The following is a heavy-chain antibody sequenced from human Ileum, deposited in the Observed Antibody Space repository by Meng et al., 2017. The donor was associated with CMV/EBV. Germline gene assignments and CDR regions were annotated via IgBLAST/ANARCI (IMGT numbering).Heavy chain of an antibody. V-gene: IGHV3-11*05. J-gene: IGHJ4*02. Sequence: QVEVVESGGDLVKPGGSLRISCAASGFTFSDYYMTWIRQAPGKAPEWLSYISQTSTYINYADSVKGRFTISRDNAKNSVYLQMNSLEPEDTAVYYCSRDPRTLDYWGQGTLVTVSS. CDR3: SRDPRTLDY. CDR1: GFTFSDYY. CDR2: ISQTSTYI.